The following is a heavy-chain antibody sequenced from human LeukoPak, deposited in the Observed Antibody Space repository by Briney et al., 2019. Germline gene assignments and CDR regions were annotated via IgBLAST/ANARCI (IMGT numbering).Heavy chain of an antibody. Sequence: PGGSLRLSCAASGFTFSSYSMNWVRQAPGKGLEWVSSISSSSSYIYYADSVKGRFTISRDNAKNSLYLQMNSLRAEDTAVYYCARDHEAQGYLNAFDIWGQGTMVTVSS. V-gene: IGHV3-21*01. CDR2: ISSSSSYI. CDR1: GFTFSSYS. J-gene: IGHJ3*02. D-gene: IGHD6-13*01. CDR3: ARDHEAQGYLNAFDI.